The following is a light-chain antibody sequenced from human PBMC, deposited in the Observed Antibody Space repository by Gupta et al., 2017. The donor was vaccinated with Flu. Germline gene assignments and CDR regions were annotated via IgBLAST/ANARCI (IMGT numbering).Light chain of an antibody. J-gene: IGKJ4*01. V-gene: IGKV3-20*01. Sequence: VLTQSPRPLSSSPGERATLSCRARQSVSSSYLAWYQQKPGQAPRLLSYGASSRATGIPDRFSGSGSGTDFTLTISRLEPEDIAVYYCQQYGSSPHTFGGGTKVEIK. CDR3: QQYGSSPHT. CDR1: QSVSSSY. CDR2: GAS.